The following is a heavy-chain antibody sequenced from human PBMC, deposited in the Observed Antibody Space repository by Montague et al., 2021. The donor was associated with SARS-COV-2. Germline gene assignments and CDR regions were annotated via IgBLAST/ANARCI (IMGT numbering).Heavy chain of an antibody. D-gene: IGHD2-21*01. CDR3: AKDACMLCPVNYWGFDV. Sequence: SLRLSCAASGFTFSSHAMSWVRQAPGKGLEWVSAIIGSGSSTYYADSVKGRFTISRDNSKNTLHLQMNSLRAEDTAVYYCAKDACMLCPVNYWGFDVWGQGTPVTVSS. CDR2: IIGSGSST. J-gene: IGHJ6*02. V-gene: IGHV3-23*01. CDR1: GFTFSSHA.